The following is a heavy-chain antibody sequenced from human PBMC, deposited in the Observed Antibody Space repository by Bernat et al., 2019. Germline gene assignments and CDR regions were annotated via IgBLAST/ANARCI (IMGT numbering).Heavy chain of an antibody. CDR2: ISWDSSYR. V-gene: IGHV3-21*04. Sequence: EVQLVESGGGLVKPGGSLRLSCAASGFLFSSFTMNWVRQAPGKGLEWVSSISWDSSYRAYADSARGRFTISRDNAKNSLYLQMNSLRAEDTAFYYCARAGTFIDHWGQGTLVTVSS. D-gene: IGHD6-19*01. CDR1: GFLFSSFT. J-gene: IGHJ5*02. CDR3: ARAGTFIDH.